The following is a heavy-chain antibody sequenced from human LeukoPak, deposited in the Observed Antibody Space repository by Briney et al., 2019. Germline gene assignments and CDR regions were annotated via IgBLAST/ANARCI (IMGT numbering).Heavy chain of an antibody. Sequence: SETLSLTCAVYGGSFSGYYWSWLRQPPGKGLEWLGEINHSGSTNYNPSLKSRVTISVDTSKNQFSLKLSSVTAADTAVYYCARGDSKRQLVYNWFEPWGQGTLVTVSS. CDR2: INHSGST. D-gene: IGHD1-1*01. V-gene: IGHV4-34*01. CDR3: ARGDSKRQLVYNWFEP. J-gene: IGHJ5*02. CDR1: GGSFSGYY.